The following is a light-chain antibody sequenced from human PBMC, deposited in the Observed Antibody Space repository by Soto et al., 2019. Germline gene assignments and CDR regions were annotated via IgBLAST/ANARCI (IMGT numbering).Light chain of an antibody. Sequence: QSLLTQPPSASGSPGQSVTISCTGTSSDVGGYNYVSWYQHHPGKAPKLMIYEVNKRPSGVPDRFSGSKSGNTASLTVFGLQAEDEADYYCSSYAGINTVVFGGGTKLTVL. CDR3: SSYAGINTVV. J-gene: IGLJ2*01. V-gene: IGLV2-8*01. CDR1: SSDVGGYNY. CDR2: EVN.